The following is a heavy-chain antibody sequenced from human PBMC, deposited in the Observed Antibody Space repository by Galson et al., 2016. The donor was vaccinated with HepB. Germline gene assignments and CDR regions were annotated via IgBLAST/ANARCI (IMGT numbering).Heavy chain of an antibody. CDR2: ISGSGFSV. J-gene: IGHJ5*01. D-gene: IGHD4-11*01. V-gene: IGHV3-23*01. CDR1: GFTFRTSA. Sequence: SLRLSCAASGFTFRTSAMSWVRQAPGKGLEWVSGISGSGFSVGYGDSVKGRFIISRDNSRDILFLDLNSLRVDDTAVYFCAKNESNYFTSWGHGTLVTVSS. CDR3: AKNESNYFTS.